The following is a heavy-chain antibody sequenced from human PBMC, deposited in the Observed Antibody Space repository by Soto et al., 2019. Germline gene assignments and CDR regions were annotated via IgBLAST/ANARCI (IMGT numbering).Heavy chain of an antibody. CDR3: ARFPSRAHYFAMAV. D-gene: IGHD2-2*01. CDR2: IYYSGNT. CDR1: GGSINSGGYY. J-gene: IGHJ6*02. V-gene: IGHV4-31*01. Sequence: QVQLQESGPGQVTPSQTLSLTCTVSGGSINSGGYYWTWIRQHPERGLECIGYIYYSGNTYYNPALKSLLIISLDTSKNQFSLNLNSVTAADTAVYYCARFPSRAHYFAMAVWGQGTAVTVSS.